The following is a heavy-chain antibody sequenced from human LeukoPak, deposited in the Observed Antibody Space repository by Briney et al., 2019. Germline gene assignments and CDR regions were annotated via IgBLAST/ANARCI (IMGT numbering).Heavy chain of an antibody. V-gene: IGHV1-2*02. CDR2: INPNSGGT. J-gene: IGHJ5*02. CDR1: GYTFTGYY. CDR3: VRGMKEYSSSYWFDP. D-gene: IGHD6-6*01. Sequence: ASVKVSCKASGYTFTGYYMHWVRQAPGQGLEWMGWINPNSGGTNYAQKFQGRVTMTRDTSISTAYMELSRLRSDDTAVYYCVRGMKEYSSSYWFDPWGQGTLVTVSS.